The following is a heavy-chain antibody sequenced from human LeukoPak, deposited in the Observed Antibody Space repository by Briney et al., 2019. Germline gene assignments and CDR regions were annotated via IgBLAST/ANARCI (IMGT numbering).Heavy chain of an antibody. J-gene: IGHJ4*02. CDR2: IYSTGST. CDR1: GGSISSYY. Sequence: SETLSLTCTVSGGSISSYYWSWIRQPAGKGLEWIGRIYSTGSTNYNPSLKSRVTMSVDTSKNQFSLRLRSVTAADTAVYYCAMQIASAGTAGFDFWGQGALVTVSS. D-gene: IGHD6-13*01. CDR3: AMQIASAGTAGFDF. V-gene: IGHV4-4*07.